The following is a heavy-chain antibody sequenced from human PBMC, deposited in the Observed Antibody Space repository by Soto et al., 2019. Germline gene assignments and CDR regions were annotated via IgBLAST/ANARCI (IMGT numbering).Heavy chain of an antibody. J-gene: IGHJ6*02. CDR2: IKRRRQGATT. CDR1: GFSFSNAW. V-gene: IGHV3-15*01. CDR3: TTDPENYYFDGLDV. Sequence: GGSLRLSCGASGFSFSNAWMSWFRQAPGKGLEWVGRIKRRRQGATTEYASPVRGRFAISRDDAKNTLFLDMESLKIEDTAVYYCTTDPENYYFDGLDVWGHGTTVTVSS.